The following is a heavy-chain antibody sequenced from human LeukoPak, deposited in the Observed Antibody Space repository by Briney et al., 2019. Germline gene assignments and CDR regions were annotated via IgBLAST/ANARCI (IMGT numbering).Heavy chain of an antibody. Sequence: ASVKVSCKASGYTFSSYAIHWVRQAPGQRLEWMGWINGGNGNTKYSQKFQGRVTITRDTSASTAYMELSSLRSEDTAVYYCARERDIVVVPGSDPFDYWGQGTLVTVSS. J-gene: IGHJ4*02. CDR1: GYTFSSYA. CDR2: INGGNGNT. CDR3: ARERDIVVVPGSDPFDY. V-gene: IGHV1-3*01. D-gene: IGHD2-2*01.